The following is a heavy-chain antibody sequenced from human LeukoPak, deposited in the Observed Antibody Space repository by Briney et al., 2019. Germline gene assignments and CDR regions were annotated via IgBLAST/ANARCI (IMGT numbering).Heavy chain of an antibody. CDR2: IYYSGST. V-gene: IGHV4-39*01. D-gene: IGHD2-2*02. CDR3: ARQKLGYCSSTSCYIGDAFDI. J-gene: IGHJ3*02. CDR1: GGSISSSSYY. Sequence: SETLSLTCTVSGGSISSSSYYWGWIRQPPGKGLEWIGSIYYSGSTYYNPSLKSRVTISVDTSKKQFSLKLSSVNAADTAVYYCARQKLGYCSSTSCYIGDAFDIWGQGTMVTVSS.